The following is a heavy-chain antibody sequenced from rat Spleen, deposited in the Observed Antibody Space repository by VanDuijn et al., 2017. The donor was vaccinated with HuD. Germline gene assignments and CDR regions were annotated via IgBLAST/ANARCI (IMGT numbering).Heavy chain of an antibody. CDR1: GFTFSDYY. CDR2: ISYDGSST. D-gene: IGHD1-10*01. Sequence: EVQLVESDGGLVQPGRSLKLSCAASGFTFSDYYMAWVRQAPTKGLEWVATISYDGSSTYYRDFVKGRFTISRDNAKSTLYLQMDSLRSEDTATYYCARMDTGTTTYWCFDLWGPGTMVTVSS. V-gene: IGHV5-29*01. J-gene: IGHJ1*01. CDR3: ARMDTGTTTYWCFDL.